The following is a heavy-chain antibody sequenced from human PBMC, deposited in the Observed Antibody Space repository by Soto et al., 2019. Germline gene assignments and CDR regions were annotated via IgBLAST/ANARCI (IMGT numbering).Heavy chain of an antibody. CDR1: GGSISSGGYY. D-gene: IGHD5-12*01. J-gene: IGHJ6*02. CDR2: IYYSGST. CDR3: ARGYSGYDPPSYYGMDV. V-gene: IGHV4-31*03. Sequence: QVQLQESGPGLVKPSQTLSLTCTVSGGSISSGGYYWSWIRQHPGKGLEWIGYIYYSGSTYYNPSCKGRVTIAVDTSKDQFSLKLSSVTAADTAVYYCARGYSGYDPPSYYGMDVWGQGTTVTVSS.